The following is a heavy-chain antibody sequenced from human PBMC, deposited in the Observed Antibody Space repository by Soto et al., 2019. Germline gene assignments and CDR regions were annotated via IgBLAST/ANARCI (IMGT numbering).Heavy chain of an antibody. CDR1: GFTFSNAW. CDR3: TTDRGSGSYWLSYYFDY. V-gene: IGHV3-15*01. Sequence: GGSLRLSCAASGFTFSNAWMSWVRQAPGRGLEWVGRIKSKTDGGTTDYAAPVKGRFTISRDDSKNTLYLQMNSLKTEDAAVYYCTTDRGSGSYWLSYYFDYWGQGTLVTVSS. D-gene: IGHD1-26*01. J-gene: IGHJ4*02. CDR2: IKSKTDGGTT.